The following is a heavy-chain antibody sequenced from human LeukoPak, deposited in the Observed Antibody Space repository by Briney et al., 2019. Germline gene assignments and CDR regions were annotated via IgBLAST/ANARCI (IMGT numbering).Heavy chain of an antibody. J-gene: IGHJ4*02. CDR1: GFTLSTYW. V-gene: IGHV3-74*01. CDR2: INPDGSTT. D-gene: IGHD2-2*01. Sequence: GGSLRLSCAASGFTLSTYWMHWVRHAPGKGLVWVSRINPDGSTTTYADSVEGRFTISRDNAKNTLYLQMSSLRAEDTAVYYCARVGVGMYHFDHWGQGTLVTVSS. CDR3: ARVGVGMYHFDH.